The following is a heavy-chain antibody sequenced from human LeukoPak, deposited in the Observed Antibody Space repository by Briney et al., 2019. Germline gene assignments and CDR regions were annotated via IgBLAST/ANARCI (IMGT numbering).Heavy chain of an antibody. V-gene: IGHV3-21*01. J-gene: IGHJ4*02. CDR3: ARGYSSGWTFFDY. D-gene: IGHD6-19*01. CDR2: ISSDSSYI. Sequence: GGSLRLSCAASGFLFSSYSMNCVRQAPGNGLECVSSISSDSSYIYYADAVKGRFTISRDKAKSSLYLQMNSLRAEDTAVYYCARGYSSGWTFFDYWGQGTLVTVSS. CDR1: GFLFSSYS.